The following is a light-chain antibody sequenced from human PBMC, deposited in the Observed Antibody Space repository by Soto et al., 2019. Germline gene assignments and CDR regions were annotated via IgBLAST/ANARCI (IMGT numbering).Light chain of an antibody. V-gene: IGKV2-30*01. Sequence: DVVMTQSPLSLPVTLGQPASISCRSSQSLVYSDGNTYLHWFQQRPGQSPRRLIYKVSNRDSGVPDRFSGRGSGTDFTLKISRVEAGDVGVYYCMQDTRWPYTFGQGTKLEIK. CDR1: QSLVYSDGNTY. CDR3: MQDTRWPYT. CDR2: KVS. J-gene: IGKJ2*01.